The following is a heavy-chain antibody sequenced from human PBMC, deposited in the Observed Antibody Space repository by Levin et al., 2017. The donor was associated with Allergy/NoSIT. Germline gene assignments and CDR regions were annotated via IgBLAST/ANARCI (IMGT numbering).Heavy chain of an antibody. V-gene: IGHV3-13*01. CDR1: GFTFSSYD. D-gene: IGHD6-19*01. CDR3: ARDPSGLGLDV. CDR2: IGRRGDT. J-gene: IGHJ6*02. Sequence: GESLKISCEASGFTFSSYDMHWVRQAPGKGLEWVSLIGRRGDTHYPDSVKGRFTISRDNGKNSLYLQMNNLRVGDTAVYYCARDPSGLGLDVWGRGTTVSVSS.